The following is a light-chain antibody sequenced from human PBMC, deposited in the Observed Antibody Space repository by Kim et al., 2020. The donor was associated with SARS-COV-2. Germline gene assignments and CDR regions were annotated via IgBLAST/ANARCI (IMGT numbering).Light chain of an antibody. Sequence: ETVLTQSPATLSLSPGERATLSCRASQSVSTYIAWYQQRPGQAPRLLISDASNRATGIPARFSGSGSGTDFTLTISTLEPEDFAVYYCQRRDNWPPAFGHGTRLWIK. CDR3: QRRDNWPPA. J-gene: IGKJ5*01. CDR1: QSVSTY. V-gene: IGKV3-11*01. CDR2: DAS.